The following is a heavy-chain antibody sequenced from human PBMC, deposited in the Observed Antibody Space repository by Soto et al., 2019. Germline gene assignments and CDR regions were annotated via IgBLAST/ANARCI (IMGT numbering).Heavy chain of an antibody. CDR1: GDSVSSNSAA. CDR3: ARGEQYSGRIFDY. J-gene: IGHJ4*02. CDR2: TYYRSKWYN. Sequence: QVQLQQSGPGLVKPSQTLSVTCGISGDSVSSNSAAWNWLRQSPSRGLEWLGRTYYRSKWYNDYAVTVESRITINPDTSMNHFSLQLNFVTPEDTAVYFCARGEQYSGRIFDYRGQGTLVTVSS. V-gene: IGHV6-1*01. D-gene: IGHD1-26*01.